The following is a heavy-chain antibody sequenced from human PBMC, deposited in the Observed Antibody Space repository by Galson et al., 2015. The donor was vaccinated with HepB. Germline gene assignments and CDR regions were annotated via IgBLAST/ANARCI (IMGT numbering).Heavy chain of an antibody. Sequence: SLRLSCAASGFTFSNYAMHWVRRAPGRGLEWVALISYDGGNKYYADSVKGRFTISRDFSKNTVYLQMNSLRVEDTAVFYCARDPFRSHLDSWGQGTLVTVSS. CDR1: GFTFSNYA. CDR3: ARDPFRSHLDS. J-gene: IGHJ4*02. D-gene: IGHD1-14*01. CDR2: ISYDGGNK. V-gene: IGHV3-30-3*01.